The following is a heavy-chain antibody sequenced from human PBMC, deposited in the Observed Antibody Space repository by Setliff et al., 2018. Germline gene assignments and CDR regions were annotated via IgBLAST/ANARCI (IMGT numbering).Heavy chain of an antibody. CDR2: VSWNSGNK. CDR1: GFTFDDYT. D-gene: IGHD3-22*01. V-gene: IGHV3-9*01. Sequence: GGSLRLSCAASGFTFDDYTMHWVRQAPGKGLEWVSAVSWNSGNKGYADSVKGRFTISRDNAKNSLYLEMNSLRADDTALYYCAKDRYYDISAYASSGLDQWGQGTQVTV. J-gene: IGHJ4*02. CDR3: AKDRYYDISAYASSGLDQ.